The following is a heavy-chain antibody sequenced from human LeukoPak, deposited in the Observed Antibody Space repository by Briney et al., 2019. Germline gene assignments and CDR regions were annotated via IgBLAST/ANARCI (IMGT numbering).Heavy chain of an antibody. J-gene: IGHJ2*01. D-gene: IGHD6-19*01. CDR2: IYSDGST. V-gene: IGHV3-66*01. Sequence: PGGSLRLSCAASGLTVSSNYMNWVRQAPGKGLEWISLIYSDGSTYYADSVKGRFIISRDNSKNTLYLQMNSLRAEDTAVYYCAKDSSSGWYGYFDLWGRGTLVTVSS. CDR3: AKDSSSGWYGYFDL. CDR1: GLTVSSNY.